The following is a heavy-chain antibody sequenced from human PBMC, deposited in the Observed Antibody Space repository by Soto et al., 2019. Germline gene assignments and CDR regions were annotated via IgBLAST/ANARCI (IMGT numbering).Heavy chain of an antibody. V-gene: IGHV1-69*01. CDR1: GGTFSSYA. D-gene: IGHD3-10*01. Sequence: QVPLVQSGAEVKKPGSSVRVSCKASGGTFSSYAIPWVRQAPGQGLEWMGGIIPMYGPAKYAQRFQGRVTITADESTTTVYMELTSLTSQDTAVYYCARVTSMVRGVIDNWFDPWGHGTLVTVSS. J-gene: IGHJ5*02. CDR3: ARVTSMVRGVIDNWFDP. CDR2: IIPMYGPA.